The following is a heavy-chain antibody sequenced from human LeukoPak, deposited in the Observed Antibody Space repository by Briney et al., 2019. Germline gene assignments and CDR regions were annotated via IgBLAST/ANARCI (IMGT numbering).Heavy chain of an antibody. CDR1: GGSISSGDYY. D-gene: IGHD2-15*01. CDR2: IYYGGST. Sequence: SETLSLTCTVSGGSISSGDYYWSWIRQHPGKGLEWIGGIYYGGSTYYNPSLKSRVTISVDTSRNQFSLKLSSVTAADTAVYYCARSPLGSLNWFDPWGQGTLVTVSS. V-gene: IGHV4-31*03. CDR3: ARSPLGSLNWFDP. J-gene: IGHJ5*02.